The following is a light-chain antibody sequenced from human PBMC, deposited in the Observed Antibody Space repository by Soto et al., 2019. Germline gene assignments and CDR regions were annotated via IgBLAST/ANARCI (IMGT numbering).Light chain of an antibody. CDR3: QQYNNWPPVT. CDR2: GAS. J-gene: IGKJ5*01. CDR1: QSVSSN. Sequence: EIVMMQSPATLSVSPGERVTLSCRASQSVSSNLAWYQQKSGQAPRLLIYGASTRATGIPARFSGSGSGTEFTLTISSLQSEDFATYYCQQYNNWPPVTFGQGTRLEIK. V-gene: IGKV3-15*01.